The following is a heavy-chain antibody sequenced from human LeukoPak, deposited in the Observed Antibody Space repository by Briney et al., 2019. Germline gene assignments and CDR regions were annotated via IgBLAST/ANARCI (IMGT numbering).Heavy chain of an antibody. V-gene: IGHV1-18*01. CDR3: ARGPVDIAATTMDY. J-gene: IGHJ4*02. CDR1: GYTFTSYT. D-gene: IGHD5-12*01. Sequence: GASVKVSCKASGYTFTSYTISWVRQAHGQGLEWMGWISAYNGGTHSAQKFQGRVIMTIDASTSTAYMEVRSLRSDDTAVYYCARGPVDIAATTMDYWGQGTLVTVSS. CDR2: ISAYNGGT.